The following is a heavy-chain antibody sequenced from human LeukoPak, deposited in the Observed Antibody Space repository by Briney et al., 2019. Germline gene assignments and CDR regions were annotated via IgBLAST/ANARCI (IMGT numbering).Heavy chain of an antibody. J-gene: IGHJ4*02. D-gene: IGHD2-15*01. CDR3: ASEWAATGRSFDY. Sequence: ASVKVSCKASGYTFTSYYMHWVRQAPGQGLEWMGIINPSGGSTSYAQKFQGRVTMTRDMSTSTVYMELSSLRSEDTAVYYCASEWAATGRSFDYWGQGTLVTVSS. V-gene: IGHV1-46*01. CDR2: INPSGGST. CDR1: GYTFTSYY.